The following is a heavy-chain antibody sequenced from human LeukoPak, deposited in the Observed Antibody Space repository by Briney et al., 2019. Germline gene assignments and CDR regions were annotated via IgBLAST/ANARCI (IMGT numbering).Heavy chain of an antibody. CDR1: GFTFSSYG. Sequence: GGSLRLSCAASGFTFSSYGMHWVRQAPGKGLEWEAFTRYDGSNKYYADSVKGRFTISRDNSKNTLYLQMNSLRAEDTALYYCAKEPAPYSSGPVGYWGQGTLVTVSS. CDR2: TRYDGSNK. CDR3: AKEPAPYSSGPVGY. V-gene: IGHV3-30*02. D-gene: IGHD6-19*01. J-gene: IGHJ4*02.